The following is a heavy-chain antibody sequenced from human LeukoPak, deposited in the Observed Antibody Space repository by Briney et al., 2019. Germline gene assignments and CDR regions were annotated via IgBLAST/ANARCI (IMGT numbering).Heavy chain of an antibody. CDR3: ARGGIITSYAFEI. D-gene: IGHD1-26*01. Sequence: GGSLRLSCAASGFTFSTYAISWVRQAPGKGLEWVSCISSTSNYIFYADSVRGRFTISRDNAKNSLYLQMDSLRAEDTAVYYCARGGIITSYAFEIWGQGTMVTVSS. V-gene: IGHV3-21*01. CDR1: GFTFSTYA. CDR2: ISSTSNYI. J-gene: IGHJ3*02.